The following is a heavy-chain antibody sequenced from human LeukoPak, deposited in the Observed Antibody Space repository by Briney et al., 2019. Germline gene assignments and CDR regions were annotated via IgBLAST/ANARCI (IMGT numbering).Heavy chain of an antibody. V-gene: IGHV1-8*01. J-gene: IGHJ6*02. CDR1: GYTFTNYD. CDR2: MNPNSGNT. D-gene: IGHD2-15*01. Sequence: GASVKVSCKASGYTFTNYDFNWMRQATGQGLEWMGWMNPNSGNTGYAQKFQGRVTMTRNTSISTAYMELSSLRSEDTAVYYCARVGAAEGYYYYGMDVWGQGTTVTVSS. CDR3: ARVGAAEGYYYYGMDV.